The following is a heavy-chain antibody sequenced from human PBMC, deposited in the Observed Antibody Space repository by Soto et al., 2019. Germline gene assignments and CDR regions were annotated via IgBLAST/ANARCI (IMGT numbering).Heavy chain of an antibody. CDR2: IYHGLSI. CDR3: ARHGGYVFDY. V-gene: IGHV4-34*01. J-gene: IGHJ4*02. Sequence: QVQLQQWGAGLLKPSETMSLTCAVYSGSFSGHYWSWIRQPPGKDLEWIGEIYHGLSIVYNPSLKSRVTISGDSSTNQFSLKLSSVTAADTAVYYCARHGGYVFDYWGQGTLVTVSS. CDR1: SGSFSGHY. D-gene: IGHD3-16*01.